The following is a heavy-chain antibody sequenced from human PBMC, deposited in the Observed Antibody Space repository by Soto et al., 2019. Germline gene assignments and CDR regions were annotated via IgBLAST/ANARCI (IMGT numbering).Heavy chain of an antibody. CDR3: ARDSWGLAVPDYHYYAMDV. Sequence: QVQLVQSGAEVKKPEASVRVSCEASGYTFTSYGISWVRQAPGQGLEWMGWISVYSGSTNYAQKLQGRVTMTTDRSTRAVYMELRSLRSDDTAVYYCARDSWGLAVPDYHYYAMDVWGQGTTVTVS. CDR2: ISVYSGST. J-gene: IGHJ6*02. V-gene: IGHV1-18*04. D-gene: IGHD6-19*01. CDR1: GYTFTSYG.